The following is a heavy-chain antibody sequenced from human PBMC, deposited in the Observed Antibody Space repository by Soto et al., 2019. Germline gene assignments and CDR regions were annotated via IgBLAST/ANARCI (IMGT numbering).Heavy chain of an antibody. D-gene: IGHD5-12*01. CDR1: GFTFSSYA. V-gene: IGHV3-23*01. J-gene: IGHJ3*01. CDR3: AIHPVDIVATIDVFEF. Sequence: GSLRLSCAASGFTFSSYAMSWVRQAPGKGLEWVSAISGSGGSTYYADSVKGRFTISRDNSKNTLYLQMNSLRAEDTAVYYCAIHPVDIVATIDVFEFWGQGTMVTVSS. CDR2: ISGSGGST.